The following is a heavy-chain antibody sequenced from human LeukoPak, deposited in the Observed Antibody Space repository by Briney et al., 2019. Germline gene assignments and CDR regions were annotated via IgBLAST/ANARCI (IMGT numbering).Heavy chain of an antibody. CDR1: GGSISSGGYY. V-gene: IGHV4-31*03. CDR2: IYYSGST. D-gene: IGHD4-17*01. Sequence: SETLSLTCTVSGGSISSGGYYWSWIRQHPGKGLEWIGYIYYSGSTYYNPSLKSRVTISVDTSKNQFSLKLSSVTAADTAVYYCARVGMVTTEAFDYWAREPWSPSPQ. CDR3: ARVGMVTTEAFDY. J-gene: IGHJ4*02.